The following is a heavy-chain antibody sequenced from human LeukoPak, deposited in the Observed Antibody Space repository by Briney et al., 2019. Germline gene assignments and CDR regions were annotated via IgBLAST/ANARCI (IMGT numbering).Heavy chain of an antibody. J-gene: IGHJ4*02. CDR2: ISYDGSKK. Sequence: GGSLRLSCAASGFTFSSYAMEWVRQAPGKGLEWVAVISYDGSKKYYADSVKGRFTISRDNSKNTLYLQMNSLRVEDTAVHYCAKGGLWFGNLLVPLWGQGTLVTVSS. CDR3: AKGGLWFGNLLVPL. V-gene: IGHV3-30*04. CDR1: GFTFSSYA. D-gene: IGHD3-10*01.